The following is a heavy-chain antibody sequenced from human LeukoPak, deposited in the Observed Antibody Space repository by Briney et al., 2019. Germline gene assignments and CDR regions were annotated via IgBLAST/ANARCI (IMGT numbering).Heavy chain of an antibody. Sequence: GGSLRLSCAGSECSFSTFAMTWVRQPPGKGLEWVSGMVCGGDTYYADFVKGRFTISRDNSKNTVYLQMNSLRVADTAIYYCAKDLHYNDGRWEFDPWGQGTLVTVSS. D-gene: IGHD5-24*01. V-gene: IGHV3-23*01. CDR1: ECSFSTFA. CDR3: AKDLHYNDGRWEFDP. CDR2: MVCGGDT. J-gene: IGHJ5*02.